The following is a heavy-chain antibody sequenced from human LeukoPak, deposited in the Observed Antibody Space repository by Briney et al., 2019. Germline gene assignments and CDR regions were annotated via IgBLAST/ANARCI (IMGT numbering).Heavy chain of an antibody. CDR3: ARGHDYYRSGRQSWFDP. Sequence: SETLSLTCTVSGGSISSYYWTWMRQSPGKGLEWIGYLYNNGITNYSPSLKSRVSISVDTSKSQFSLRLSSVTAADTAVYYCARGHDYYRSGRQSWFDPWGQGTLVTVSS. J-gene: IGHJ5*02. V-gene: IGHV4-59*01. CDR1: GGSISSYY. CDR2: LYNNGIT. D-gene: IGHD3-10*01.